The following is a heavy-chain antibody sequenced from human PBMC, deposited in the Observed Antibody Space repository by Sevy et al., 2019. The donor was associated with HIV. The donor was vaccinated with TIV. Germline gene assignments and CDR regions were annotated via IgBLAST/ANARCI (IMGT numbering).Heavy chain of an antibody. CDR2: IYSGGST. CDR3: ARTSCSGGGCSSLIDA. V-gene: IGHV3-66*02. CDR1: GFTVSGNY. D-gene: IGHD2-15*01. J-gene: IGHJ4*02. Sequence: GGSLRLSCAASGFTVSGNYMSWVRQAPGKGLEWVSVIYSGGSTYYADSVKGRFTISRDTSKTTLYLQMNSLRFEDTVVYYCARTSCSGGGCSSLIDAWGQGTLVTVSS.